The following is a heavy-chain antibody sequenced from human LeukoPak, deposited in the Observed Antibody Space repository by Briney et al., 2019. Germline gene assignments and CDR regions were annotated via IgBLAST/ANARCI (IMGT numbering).Heavy chain of an antibody. CDR2: ISSRDSII. V-gene: IGHV3-11*04. CDR3: VRALYSSTCDAFDI. J-gene: IGHJ3*02. CDR1: GFTFSDYY. Sequence: PGGSLRLSCAASGFTFSDYYMSWIRQAPGKGLEWVSYISSRDSIIWYADSVKGRFTISRDNAKNSLYLQMNSLRAEDTAVYYCVRALYSSTCDAFDIWGQGTMVTVSS. D-gene: IGHD6-13*01.